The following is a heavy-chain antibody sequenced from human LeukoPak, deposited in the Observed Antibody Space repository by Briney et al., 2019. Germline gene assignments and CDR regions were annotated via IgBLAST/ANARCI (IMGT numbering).Heavy chain of an antibody. CDR3: AKAVLSDYGIDN. CDR2: ISYDGSNK. CDR1: GCAFSSYG. D-gene: IGHD4-17*01. Sequence: GRSLTLSCEASGCAFSSYGMHWVGQAPGKGLEWVAVISYDGSNKYYADSVKGRFTISRDNSKNTLYLQMNSLRAEDTAVYYCAKAVLSDYGIDNWGQGTLVTVSS. J-gene: IGHJ4*02. V-gene: IGHV3-30*18.